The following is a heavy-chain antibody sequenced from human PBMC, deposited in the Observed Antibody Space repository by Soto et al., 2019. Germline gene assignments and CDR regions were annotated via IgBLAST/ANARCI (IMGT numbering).Heavy chain of an antibody. V-gene: IGHV1-69*01. J-gene: IGHJ4*02. CDR1: GGTFSSYA. CDR2: IIPIFGTA. CDR3: ATVVGEGTIDY. Sequence: QVQLVQSGAEVKKPGSSVKVSCKASGGTFSSYAISWVRQAPGQGLEWMGGIIPIFGTANYAQKFQGRVTITADESASTADVGLSSLRSEDTAVYYCATVVGEGTIDYWGQGTLVTVSS. D-gene: IGHD3-16*01.